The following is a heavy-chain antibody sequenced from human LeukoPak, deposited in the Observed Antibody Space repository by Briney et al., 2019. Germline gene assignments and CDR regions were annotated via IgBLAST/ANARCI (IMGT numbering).Heavy chain of an antibody. CDR1: GGSSSGYY. CDR2: INHSGST. CDR3: ARGRIAAAGIWFDP. J-gene: IGHJ5*02. D-gene: IGHD6-13*01. Sequence: PSETLSLTCAVYGGSSSGYYWSWIRQPPGKGLEWIGEINHSGSTNYNPSLKSRVTISVDTSKNQFSLKLSSVTAADTAVYYCARGRIAAAGIWFDPWGQGTLVTVSS. V-gene: IGHV4-34*01.